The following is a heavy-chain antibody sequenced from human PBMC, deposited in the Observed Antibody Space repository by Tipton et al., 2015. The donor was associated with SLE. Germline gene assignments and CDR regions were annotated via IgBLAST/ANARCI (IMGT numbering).Heavy chain of an antibody. CDR2: IRSDGNNK. V-gene: IGHV3-30*02. Sequence: SLRLSCAASGFTFSSYGVHWVRQTPGKGLEWVAFIRSDGNNKYNADSVKGRFTISRDNSKNTLFLQMNSLRAEDTAVYYCARDRDDRAFLIGYFDYWGQGTLVTVSS. CDR3: ARDRDDRAFLIGYFDY. D-gene: IGHD2-8*01. J-gene: IGHJ4*02. CDR1: GFTFSSYG.